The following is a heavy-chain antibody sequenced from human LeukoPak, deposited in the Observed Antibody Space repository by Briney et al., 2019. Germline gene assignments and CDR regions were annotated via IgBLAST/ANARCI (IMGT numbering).Heavy chain of an antibody. CDR3: ARRIEYSSSWRDAFDI. V-gene: IGHV4-59*08. D-gene: IGHD6-13*01. CDR1: GGSISSSY. CDR2: IYYSGST. J-gene: IGHJ3*02. Sequence: SETLSLTCTVSGGSISSSYWSWIRQPPGKGLEWIGYIYYSGSTNYNPSLMSRVTISVDTSKNQFSLKLSSVTAADTAVYYCARRIEYSSSWRDAFDIWGQGTMVTVSS.